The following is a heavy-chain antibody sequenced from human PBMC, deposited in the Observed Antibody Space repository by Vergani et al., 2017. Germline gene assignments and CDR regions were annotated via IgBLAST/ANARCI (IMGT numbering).Heavy chain of an antibody. V-gene: IGHV3-73*02. Sequence: EVQLVESGGGLVQPGGSLKLSCAASGFTFSGSAMHWVRQASGKGLEWVGRIRSKANSYATAYAASVKGRFTISRDDSKNTAYLQMNSLKTEDTAVYYCTRYGSGSDHDYYYYYYMDVWGKATTVTVSS. CDR1: GFTFSGSA. CDR2: IRSKANSYAT. CDR3: TRYGSGSDHDYYYYYYMDV. D-gene: IGHD3-10*01. J-gene: IGHJ6*03.